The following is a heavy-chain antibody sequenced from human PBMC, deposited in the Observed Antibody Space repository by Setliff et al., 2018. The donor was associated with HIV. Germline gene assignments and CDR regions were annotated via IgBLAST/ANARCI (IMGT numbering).Heavy chain of an antibody. Sequence: SGPTLVNPTQTLTLTCTFSGFSLSISGVGVGWIRQPPGKALEWLALIYWNDEKRYNLSLKSRLTVTKDTPKKEVVVTMTNMDPVDTATYYCAHNRDHSTGPYFYDYWGQGTRVTVSS. CDR3: AHNRDHSTGPYFYDY. D-gene: IGHD6-19*01. V-gene: IGHV2-5*01. CDR1: GFSLSISGVG. CDR2: IYWNDEK. J-gene: IGHJ4*02.